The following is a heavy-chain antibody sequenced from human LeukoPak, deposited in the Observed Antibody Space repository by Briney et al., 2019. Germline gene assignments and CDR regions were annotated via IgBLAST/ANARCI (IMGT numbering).Heavy chain of an antibody. CDR3: ARGRNSGWYEFVGQFDY. V-gene: IGHV3-66*01. Sequence: GGSLRLSCAASGFIVSSNYMSWVRQAPGKGLEWVSVIYTGGSTHYADSVKGRFTISRDNSKNTLYLQMNSLRAEDTSVYYCARGRNSGWYEFVGQFDYWGQGTLVTVSS. CDR2: IYTGGST. D-gene: IGHD6-19*01. J-gene: IGHJ4*02. CDR1: GFIVSSNY.